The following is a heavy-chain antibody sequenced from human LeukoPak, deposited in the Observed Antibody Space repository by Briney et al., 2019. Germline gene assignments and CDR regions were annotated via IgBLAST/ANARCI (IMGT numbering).Heavy chain of an antibody. CDR1: GGSISSSDW. V-gene: IGHV4-4*02. CDR3: ARDRPGWGHDAFDI. Sequence: TPSETLSLTCAVSGGSISSSDWWSWVRQPPGKGLEWIGEIYHSGSTNYNPSLKSRVTISVDTSKNQFSLKLSSVTAADTAVYYCARDRPGWGHDAFDIWGQGTILTVSS. D-gene: IGHD3-16*01. J-gene: IGHJ3*02. CDR2: IYHSGST.